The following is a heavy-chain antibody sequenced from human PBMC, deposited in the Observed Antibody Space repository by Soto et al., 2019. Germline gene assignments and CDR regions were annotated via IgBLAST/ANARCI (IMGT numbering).Heavy chain of an antibody. CDR3: ARGAPPSIAAATGYYYGMDV. CDR1: GFTFSSYS. Sequence: GGSLRLSCAASGFTFSSYSMNWVRQAPGKGLEWVSSISSSSSYIYYADSVKGRFTISRDNAKNSLYLQMNSLRAEDTAVYYCARGAPPSIAAATGYYYGMDVWGQGTTVTVSS. D-gene: IGHD6-13*01. CDR2: ISSSSSYI. J-gene: IGHJ6*02. V-gene: IGHV3-21*01.